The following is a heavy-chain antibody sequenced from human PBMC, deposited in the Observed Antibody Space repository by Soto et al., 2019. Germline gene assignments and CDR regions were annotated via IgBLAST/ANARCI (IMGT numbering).Heavy chain of an antibody. J-gene: IGHJ4*02. CDR2: INSDGSST. CDR1: GFTFSSYW. V-gene: IGHV3-74*01. CDR3: ARGYCSGGSCYPPEGAFDY. Sequence: EVQLVESGGGLVQPGGSLRLSCAASGFTFSSYWMHWVRQAPGKGLVWVSRINSDGSSTSYADSVKGRFTISRDNAKNTLYLQMNSLRAEDTAVYYCARGYCSGGSCYPPEGAFDYWGQGTLVTVSS. D-gene: IGHD2-15*01.